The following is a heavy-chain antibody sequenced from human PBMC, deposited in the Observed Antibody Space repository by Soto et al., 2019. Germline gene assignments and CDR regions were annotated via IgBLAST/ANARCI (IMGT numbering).Heavy chain of an antibody. Sequence: DVQLSESGGHLVQPGGSLRLSCAASGFTFTNYAMRWVRQAPGKGLEWVSEISGSGSRAFYSDTVKGRFTISRDNSNNTLYLQMNSLRVEDTAIYYCAKAPLAVAGTLIYSQYWGQGTLVTVSS. CDR1: GFTFTNYA. J-gene: IGHJ1*01. D-gene: IGHD6-19*01. CDR2: ISGSGSRA. V-gene: IGHV3-23*01. CDR3: AKAPLAVAGTLIYSQY.